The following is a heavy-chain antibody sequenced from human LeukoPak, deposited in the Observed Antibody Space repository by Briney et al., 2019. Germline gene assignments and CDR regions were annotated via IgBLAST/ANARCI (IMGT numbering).Heavy chain of an antibody. D-gene: IGHD2-15*01. CDR3: AKASYCSGGSCHQRGYYYFDY. CDR1: GFTFSSYA. J-gene: IGHJ4*02. CDR2: MSGSGGST. V-gene: IGHV3-23*01. Sequence: GGSLRLSCAASGFTFSSYAMSWIRQAPGKGLEWVSAMSGSGGSTYYADSVKGRFTISRDNSRNTLYLQMNSLRAEDTAVYYCAKASYCSGGSCHQRGYYYFDYWGQGTLVTVSS.